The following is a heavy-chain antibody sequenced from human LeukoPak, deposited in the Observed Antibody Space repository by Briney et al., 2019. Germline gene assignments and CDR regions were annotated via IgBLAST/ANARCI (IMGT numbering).Heavy chain of an antibody. J-gene: IGHJ4*02. CDR3: ARGLAGATIGGY. CDR1: GFTFSDYV. V-gene: IGHV3-23*01. D-gene: IGHD1-26*01. CDR2: ISGGSEST. Sequence: GGSLRLSCAASGFTFSDYVLTWARQAPGGRLEWVSAISGGSESTHYADSVEGRFTISRDNSRNTLFLQMNSLRAEDTAVYYCARGLAGATIGGYWGQGTLVTVSS.